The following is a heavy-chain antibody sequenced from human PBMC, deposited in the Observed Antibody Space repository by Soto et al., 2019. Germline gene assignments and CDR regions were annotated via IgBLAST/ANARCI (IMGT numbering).Heavy chain of an antibody. Sequence: ASVKVSCKASGGTFSSYAISWVRQAPGQGLEWMGGIIPIFGTANYAQKFQGRVTITADESTSTAYTELSSLRSEDTAVYYCAGHYGGNHSYYYYGMDVWGQGTTVTVSS. D-gene: IGHD4-17*01. V-gene: IGHV1-69*13. CDR3: AGHYGGNHSYYYYGMDV. CDR2: IIPIFGTA. J-gene: IGHJ6*02. CDR1: GGTFSSYA.